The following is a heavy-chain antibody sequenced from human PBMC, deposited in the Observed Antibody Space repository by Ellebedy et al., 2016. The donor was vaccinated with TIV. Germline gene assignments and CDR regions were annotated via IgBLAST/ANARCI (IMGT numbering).Heavy chain of an antibody. V-gene: IGHV4-4*07. Sequence: MPSETLSLTCTVSGGSISSYSWSWIRQPAGEGLGWIGSIFTSGSTNFNPSLKSRVTMSVDTSKNQFSLKLRSVTAADPAGYYCAIDTVPANWGPLFDYWGQGTLVSVSS. D-gene: IGHD7-27*01. CDR1: GGSISSYS. CDR2: IFTSGST. J-gene: IGHJ4*02. CDR3: AIDTVPANWGPLFDY.